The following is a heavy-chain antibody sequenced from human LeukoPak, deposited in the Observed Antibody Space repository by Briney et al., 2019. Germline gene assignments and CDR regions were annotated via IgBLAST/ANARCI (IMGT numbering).Heavy chain of an antibody. CDR1: GGSISSSSYY. J-gene: IGHJ5*02. CDR2: IYYSGST. V-gene: IGHV4-39*01. Sequence: PSETLSLTCTVSGGSISSSSYYWGWIRQPPGKGLEWIGRIYYSGSTYYNPSLKSRVTISVDTSKNQFSLKLSSVTAADTAVYYCARKGVQDFWSGSGFSWFDPWGQGTLVTVSS. CDR3: ARKGVQDFWSGSGFSWFDP. D-gene: IGHD3-3*01.